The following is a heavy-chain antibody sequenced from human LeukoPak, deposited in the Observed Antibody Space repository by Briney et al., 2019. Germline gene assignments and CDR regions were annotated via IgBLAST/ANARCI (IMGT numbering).Heavy chain of an antibody. CDR2: IYYSGST. D-gene: IGHD1-26*01. CDR1: GGSISSYY. CDR3: ARGGGIRYNWFDP. V-gene: IGHV4-59*01. Sequence: SETLSLTCTVSGGSISSYYWSWIRQPPGKGLEWIGYIYYSGSTNYNPSLKSRVTISVDTSKNQFSLKLSSVTAADTAVYYRARGGGIRYNWFDPWGQGTLVTVSS. J-gene: IGHJ5*02.